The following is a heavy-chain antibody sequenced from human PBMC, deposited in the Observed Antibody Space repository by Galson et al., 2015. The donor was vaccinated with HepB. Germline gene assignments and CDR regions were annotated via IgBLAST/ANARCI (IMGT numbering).Heavy chain of an antibody. CDR1: GDSVSRSSAG. CDR3: ARYPAWDAFDI. J-gene: IGHJ3*02. Sequence: CAISGDSVSRSSAGWNWIRQSPSRGLEWLGRTYYRSKWYNDYAVSVKSRITINPDTSKNQFSLQLNSVTPEDTAVYYCARYPAWDAFDIWGQGTMVTVSS. V-gene: IGHV6-1*01. CDR2: TYYRSKWYN.